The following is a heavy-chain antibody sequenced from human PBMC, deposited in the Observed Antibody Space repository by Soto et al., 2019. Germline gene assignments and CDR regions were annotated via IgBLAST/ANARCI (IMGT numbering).Heavy chain of an antibody. CDR1: GFTVSNNY. CDR3: ATHAGGGGY. CDR2: IYSGGYT. Sequence: EVQLVESGGGLIQPGGSLRLSCAVSGFTVSNNYMSWVRQAPGKGLEGVSVIYSGGYTAYGDSVKGRFTISRDNSNNPPHPQTKTPGADGPAVFFCATHAGGGGYWGQGTLVTVSS. V-gene: IGHV3-53*01. D-gene: IGHD3-10*01. J-gene: IGHJ4*02.